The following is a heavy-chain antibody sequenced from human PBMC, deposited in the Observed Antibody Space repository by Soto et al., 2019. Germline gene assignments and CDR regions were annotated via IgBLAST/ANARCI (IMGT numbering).Heavy chain of an antibody. V-gene: IGHV2-5*01. CDR1: GFSLSTRGVG. D-gene: IGHD5-12*01. J-gene: IGHJ4*02. CDR2: IFWYVDE. CDR3: AHRSPGYADPFAQ. Sequence: QITLKESGPTLVQPTQTLTLTCSFSGFSLSTRGVGVGWIRQPPGKALEWLALIFWYVDEGYSPSLRSRLTSTEDTSKNQVVPTMTNMDPVDTATYYCAHRSPGYADPFAQWDQGTLVTVSP.